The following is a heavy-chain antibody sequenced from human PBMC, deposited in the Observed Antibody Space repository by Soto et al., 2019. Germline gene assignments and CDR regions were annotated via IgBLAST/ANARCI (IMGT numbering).Heavy chain of an antibody. J-gene: IGHJ4*02. CDR1: GGSISSDNW. CDR3: ARFGYSTNIGIDY. Sequence: SETLSLTCAVSGGSISSDNWWSWVRQPPGKGLEWIGEIHHTGSTNYNPSLESRVTLSVDKSNNHFSLKLTSVTAADTAVYYCARFGYSTNIGIDYWGQGTLVTVSS. CDR2: IHHTGST. V-gene: IGHV4-4*02. D-gene: IGHD3-22*01.